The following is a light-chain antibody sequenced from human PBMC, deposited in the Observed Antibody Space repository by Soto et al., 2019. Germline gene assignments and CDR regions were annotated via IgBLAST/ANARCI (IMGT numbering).Light chain of an antibody. CDR1: KLGDKY. CDR2: QDS. Sequence: SYELTQPPSVSVSPGQTASITCSGDKLGDKYACWYQQKPGQSPVLVISQDSKRPSGTPERFSGSNSGNTATLTISGTQAMDEADYYCQAWDSSTAVFGGGTKVTVL. CDR3: QAWDSSTAV. V-gene: IGLV3-1*01. J-gene: IGLJ2*01.